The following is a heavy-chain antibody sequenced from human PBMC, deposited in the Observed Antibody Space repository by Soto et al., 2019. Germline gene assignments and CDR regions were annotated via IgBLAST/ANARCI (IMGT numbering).Heavy chain of an antibody. CDR1: GISITSSSYY. V-gene: IGHV4-39*01. CDR2: IYYSGST. CDR3: ARQGSSGWSYYYYGMDV. D-gene: IGHD6-19*01. Sequence: SATLSLTCTFNGISITSSSYYWGWFSNSPGKGLEWIGSIYYSGSTYYNPSLKSRVTISVDTSKNQFSLKLSSVTAADTAVYYCARQGSSGWSYYYYGMDVWGQGTTVT. J-gene: IGHJ6*02.